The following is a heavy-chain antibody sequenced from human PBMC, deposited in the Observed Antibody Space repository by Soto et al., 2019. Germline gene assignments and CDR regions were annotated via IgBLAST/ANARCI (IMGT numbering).Heavy chain of an antibody. J-gene: IGHJ5*02. CDR1: GGTFSSYV. Sequence: GASVKVSCKASGGTFSSYVISWVRQAPGQGLEWMGGIIPIFGTANYAQKFQGRVTITADESTSTAYMELSSLRSEDTAVYYCARGGPTVATVGGPWFDPWGQGTLVTVSS. V-gene: IGHV1-69*13. CDR2: IIPIFGTA. D-gene: IGHD5-12*01. CDR3: ARGGPTVATVGGPWFDP.